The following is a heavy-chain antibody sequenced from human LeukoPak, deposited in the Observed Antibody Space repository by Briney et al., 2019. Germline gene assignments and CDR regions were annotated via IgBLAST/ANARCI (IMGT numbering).Heavy chain of an antibody. CDR3: ARDWVQLWLRGGYYFDY. CDR1: GYSISSGYY. Sequence: SETLSLTCTVSGYSISSGYYWGWIRQPPGQGLEWIGSIYHSGSTYYNPSLKSRVTISVDTSKNQFSLKLSSVTAADTAVYYCARDWVQLWLRGGYYFDYWGQGTLVTVSS. D-gene: IGHD5-18*01. CDR2: IYHSGST. J-gene: IGHJ4*02. V-gene: IGHV4-38-2*02.